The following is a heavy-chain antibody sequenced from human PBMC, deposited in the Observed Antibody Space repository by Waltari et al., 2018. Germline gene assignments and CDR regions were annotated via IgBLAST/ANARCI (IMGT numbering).Heavy chain of an antibody. D-gene: IGHD2-15*01. J-gene: IGHJ4*02. Sequence: QVQLQESGPGLVKPSETLSLTCTVSGGSISNHYWSWIRQPPEKGLEWIGYIYFTGSTNYNPPHRSRVTISVDTSKNQFSLKVTSVTAADTAVYYCARGGSGLNSWGQGTLVTVSS. CDR3: ARGGSGLNS. V-gene: IGHV4-59*11. CDR1: GGSISNHY. CDR2: IYFTGST.